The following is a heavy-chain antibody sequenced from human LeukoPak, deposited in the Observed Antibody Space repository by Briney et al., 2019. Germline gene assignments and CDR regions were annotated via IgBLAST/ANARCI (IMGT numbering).Heavy chain of an antibody. J-gene: IGHJ4*02. CDR1: GFTFSNYA. CDR3: AREGTFGDYRASGDH. CDR2: IRQDGSQK. V-gene: IGHV3-7*03. D-gene: IGHD2-21*02. Sequence: GGSLRLSCVVSGFTFSNYALSWVRQAPGKGLEWVANIRQDGSQKYYVDSVKGRFIISRDNAKNSLYLQMNSVRAEDTAVYYCAREGTFGDYRASGDHWGQGALVTVSS.